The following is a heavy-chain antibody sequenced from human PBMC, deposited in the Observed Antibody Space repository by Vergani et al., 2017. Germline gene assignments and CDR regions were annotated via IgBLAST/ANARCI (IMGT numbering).Heavy chain of an antibody. CDR3: TRQGYSRNFDY. V-gene: IGHV3-7*03. CDR1: GFTFSSYW. J-gene: IGHJ4*02. D-gene: IGHD6-13*01. Sequence: EVQLVESGGGLVQPGGSLRLSCAASGFTFSSYWMSWVRQAPGKGLEWVANIKQDGSEKYYVDSVKGRFTISRDNAKNSLYLQMNSLRAEDTAVYYCTRQGYSRNFDYWGQGTLVTVSS. CDR2: IKQDGSEK.